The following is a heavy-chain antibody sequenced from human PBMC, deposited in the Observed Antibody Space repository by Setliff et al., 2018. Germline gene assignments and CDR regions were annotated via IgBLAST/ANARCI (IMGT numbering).Heavy chain of an antibody. Sequence: GGSLRLSCVASGFTFSNYGMHWVRQAPGKGLEWVALIWNDGSTKFYGDSVKGRFTISRDNSENTLYLQMNSLRAEDTAVYYCARAPSSSSASWFDPWGQGTLVTVSS. D-gene: IGHD6-6*01. CDR2: IWNDGSTK. CDR1: GFTFSNYG. J-gene: IGHJ5*02. CDR3: ARAPSSSSASWFDP. V-gene: IGHV3-33*01.